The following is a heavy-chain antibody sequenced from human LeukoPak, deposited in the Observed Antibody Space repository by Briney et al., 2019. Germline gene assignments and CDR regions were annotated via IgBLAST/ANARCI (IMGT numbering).Heavy chain of an antibody. J-gene: IGHJ4*02. CDR2: VSFNGTNK. V-gene: IGHV3-30*18. CDR1: GFTFNNYG. CDR3: AKDRIVGYCSGTSCYGVDY. D-gene: IGHD2-2*01. Sequence: GRSLRLPCAASGFTFNNYGMHWVRQAPGKGLEWVAVVSFNGTNKYYADSVKGRFTISRDNSKNTLYLQMDSLRAEDTAVYYCAKDRIVGYCSGTSCYGVDYWGQGTLVTVSS.